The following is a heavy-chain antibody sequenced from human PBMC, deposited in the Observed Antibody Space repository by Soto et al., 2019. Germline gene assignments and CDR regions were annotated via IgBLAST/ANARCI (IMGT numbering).Heavy chain of an antibody. CDR2: IWYDGSDK. CDR3: AREGFGVTTRLHAADY. CDR1: GFTFRSYG. Sequence: QVQLVESGGGVVQPGGSLRLSCAASGFTFRSYGMHWVRQAPGKGLEWVAVIWYDGSDKYYADSVKGRFTISRDNSKNTLYLQMNSLRAEDTAVYYCAREGFGVTTRLHAADYWGQGTLLTVSS. J-gene: IGHJ4*02. V-gene: IGHV3-33*01. D-gene: IGHD3-10*01.